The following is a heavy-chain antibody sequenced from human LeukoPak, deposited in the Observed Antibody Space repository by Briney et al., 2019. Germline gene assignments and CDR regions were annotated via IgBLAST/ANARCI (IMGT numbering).Heavy chain of an antibody. Sequence: SETLSLTCAVYGGSFSGYYWSWIRQPPGKGLEWIGEINHSGSTSYNPSLKTRVTISVDTSKNQFSLKLSSVTAADTAVYYCAGGEYSYGRIDYWGQGTLVTVSS. J-gene: IGHJ4*02. V-gene: IGHV4-34*01. CDR1: GGSFSGYY. D-gene: IGHD5-18*01. CDR2: INHSGST. CDR3: AGGEYSYGRIDY.